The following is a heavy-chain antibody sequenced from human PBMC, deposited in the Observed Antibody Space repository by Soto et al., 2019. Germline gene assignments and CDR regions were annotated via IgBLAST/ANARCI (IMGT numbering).Heavy chain of an antibody. CDR1: GYTFTSYA. CDR3: ARDGSGWGRYAFDI. V-gene: IGHV1-3*01. Sequence: VASVKVSCKASGYTFTSYAMHWVRQAPGQRLEWMGWINAGNGNTKYSQKFQGRVTITRDTSASTAYMELSSLRSEDTAVYYCARDGSGWGRYAFDIWGQGTMVTVSS. J-gene: IGHJ3*02. CDR2: INAGNGNT. D-gene: IGHD6-19*01.